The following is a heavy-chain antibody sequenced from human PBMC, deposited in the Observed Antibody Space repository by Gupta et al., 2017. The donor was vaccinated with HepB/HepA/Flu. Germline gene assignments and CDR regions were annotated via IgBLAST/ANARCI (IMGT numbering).Heavy chain of an antibody. CDR1: GFSLSTSGVG. CDR2: IYWNDDK. CDR3: AHVENWNYKGGYFDY. Sequence: QITLKESGPTLVKPTQTLTLTCTFSGFSLSTSGVGVGWIRQPPGKALEWLALIYWNDDKRYSPSLKSRLTITKDTSKNQVVLTMTNMDPMDTATYYCAHVENWNYKGGYFDYWGQGTLVTVSS. V-gene: IGHV2-5*01. D-gene: IGHD1-7*01. J-gene: IGHJ4*02.